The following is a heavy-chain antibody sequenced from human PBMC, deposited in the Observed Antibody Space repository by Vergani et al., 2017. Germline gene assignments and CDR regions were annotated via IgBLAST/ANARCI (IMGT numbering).Heavy chain of an antibody. J-gene: IGHJ6*02. CDR3: AKEPPSRYFDWLLYYGMDV. V-gene: IGHV4-59*08. D-gene: IGHD3-9*01. CDR1: GGSISSYY. CDR2: IYYSGST. Sequence: QVQLQESGPGLVKPSETLSLTCTVSGGSISSYYWSWIRQPPGKGLEWIGYIYYSGSTNYNPSLKSRVTISVDTSKNQFSLKLSSVTAADTAVYYCAKEPPSRYFDWLLYYGMDVWGQGTTVTVSS.